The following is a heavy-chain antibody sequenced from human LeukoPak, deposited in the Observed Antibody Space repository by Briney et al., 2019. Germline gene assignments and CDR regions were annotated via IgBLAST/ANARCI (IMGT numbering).Heavy chain of an antibody. Sequence: GGSLRLSCAASGFTFSTKSMSWVRQAPGEGLEWISYISGSSETTYYADSVKGRFTISRDNAKNSLYLQMNSLRDEDTAVCYCTRGRSYWGQGTLVTVSS. CDR3: TRGRSY. CDR2: ISGSSETT. CDR1: GFTFSTKS. J-gene: IGHJ4*02. V-gene: IGHV3-48*02.